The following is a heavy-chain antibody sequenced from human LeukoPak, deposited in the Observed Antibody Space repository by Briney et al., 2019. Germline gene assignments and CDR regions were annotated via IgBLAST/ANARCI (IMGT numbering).Heavy chain of an antibody. D-gene: IGHD3-16*01. CDR3: ARDRKSWGNYYGMDV. J-gene: IGHJ6*02. CDR1: GFTFSSYE. V-gene: IGHV3-48*03. CDR2: ISSSGSTI. Sequence: PGGSLRLSCAASGFTFSSYEVNWVRQAPGRGLGWVSYISSSGSTIYYADSVKGRFTISRDNAKNSLYLQMNSLRAEETAVYYCARDRKSWGNYYGMDVWGQATTVTDSS.